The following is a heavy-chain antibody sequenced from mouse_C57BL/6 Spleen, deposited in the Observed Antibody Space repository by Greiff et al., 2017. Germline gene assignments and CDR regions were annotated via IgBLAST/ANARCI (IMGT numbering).Heavy chain of an antibody. J-gene: IGHJ4*01. CDR2: INPNNGGT. CDR1: GYTFTDYY. Sequence: EVQLQQSGPELVKPGASVKISCKASGYTFTDYYMNWVKQSHGKSLEWMGDINPNNGGTSYNQKFKGKATLTVDKSSSTAYMELRSLTSEDSAVYYCARVGLRRRDAMDYWGQGTSVTVSS. CDR3: ARVGLRRRDAMDY. V-gene: IGHV1-26*01. D-gene: IGHD2-4*01.